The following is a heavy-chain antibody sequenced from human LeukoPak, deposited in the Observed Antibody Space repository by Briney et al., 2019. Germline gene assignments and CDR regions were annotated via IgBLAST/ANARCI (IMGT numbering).Heavy chain of an antibody. Sequence: GGSLRLSCAASGFTFSTYTMNWVRQAPGKGLEWVSSISSSSNNINYADSVKGRFTISRDNSKNTLYLQMNSLRAEDTAVYYCAKSGSYFAFDIWGQGTMVTVSS. CDR1: GFTFSTYT. D-gene: IGHD1-26*01. V-gene: IGHV3-21*04. CDR3: AKSGSYFAFDI. CDR2: ISSSSNNI. J-gene: IGHJ3*02.